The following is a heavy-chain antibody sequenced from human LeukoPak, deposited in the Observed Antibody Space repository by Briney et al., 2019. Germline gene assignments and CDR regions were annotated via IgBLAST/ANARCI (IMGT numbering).Heavy chain of an antibody. CDR3: ARSYLWGSYRYFDY. V-gene: IGHV3-66*01. J-gene: IGHJ4*02. Sequence: GGSLRLSCAASGFTVSSNYMSWVRQAPGKGLEWVSVIYSGGSTYYADSVKGRFTISRDNSKNTLYLQMNSLRAEDTAVYYCARSYLWGSYRYFDYWDQGTLVTVSS. CDR1: GFTVSSNY. CDR2: IYSGGST. D-gene: IGHD3-16*02.